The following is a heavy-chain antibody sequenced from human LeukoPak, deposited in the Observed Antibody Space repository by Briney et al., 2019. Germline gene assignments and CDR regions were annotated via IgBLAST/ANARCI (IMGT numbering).Heavy chain of an antibody. CDR3: AKDAEDIVVMVQGFFDY. CDR1: GLTFSSYG. CDR2: ISSDGNYK. Sequence: PGRSLRLSCAASGLTFSSYGMHWVRQAPGKGLEWVAVISSDGNYKFYADSVKGRFTISRDNSKNTLFLQMNSLRAEDTAVYYCAKDAEDIVVMVQGFFDYWGQGTLVTVSS. J-gene: IGHJ4*02. V-gene: IGHV3-30*18. D-gene: IGHD2-15*01.